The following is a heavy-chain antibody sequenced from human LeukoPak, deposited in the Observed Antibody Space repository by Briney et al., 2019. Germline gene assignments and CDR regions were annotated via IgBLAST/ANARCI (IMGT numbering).Heavy chain of an antibody. J-gene: IGHJ5*02. CDR3: ARDPVTKQWLVPGGP. V-gene: IGHV1-2*02. Sequence: ASVKLSCKSSVYTFTVYYMHWVRQAPGQGLERMGWINPNSGGTNYAQKFQGRVTMTRDTSISTAYMELSRLRSDDTAVYYCARDPVTKQWLVPGGPWGQGTLVTVSS. CDR1: VYTFTVYY. CDR2: INPNSGGT. D-gene: IGHD6-19*01.